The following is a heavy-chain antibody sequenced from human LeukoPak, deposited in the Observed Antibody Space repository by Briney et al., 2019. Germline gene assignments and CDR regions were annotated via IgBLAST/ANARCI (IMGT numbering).Heavy chain of an antibody. CDR1: GGSISSSDNY. CDR2: LSYSGTSS. Sequence: SETLSLTCTVSGGSISSSDNYWGWIRQPPGKTLEWIGSLSYSGTSSKYNPSFKSRATISTDTSRSQFSLNLSSVTAADTAVYYCAREYTLYRSGWFLDYWGQGTVVTVSS. D-gene: IGHD6-19*01. CDR3: AREYTLYRSGWFLDY. V-gene: IGHV4-39*07. J-gene: IGHJ4*02.